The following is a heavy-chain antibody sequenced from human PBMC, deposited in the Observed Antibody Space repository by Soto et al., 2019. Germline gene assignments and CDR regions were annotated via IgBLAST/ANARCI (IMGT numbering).Heavy chain of an antibody. CDR1: GFTFSSYG. Sequence: QVQLVESGGGVVQPGRSLRLSCAASGFTFSSYGMHWVRQAPGKGLEWVAAIWYDGSNKYYADSVKGRFTISRDNSKNTLYLQMNSLRAEDTAVYYCARDRMDYYGSGSWLIDYWGQGTLVTVSS. CDR2: IWYDGSNK. D-gene: IGHD3-10*01. CDR3: ARDRMDYYGSGSWLIDY. J-gene: IGHJ4*02. V-gene: IGHV3-33*01.